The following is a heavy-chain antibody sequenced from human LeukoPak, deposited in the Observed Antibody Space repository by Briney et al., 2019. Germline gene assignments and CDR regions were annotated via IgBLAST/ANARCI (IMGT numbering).Heavy chain of an antibody. CDR1: GGSIRDHY. CDR3: ARENYYDSSGYSEGMDV. D-gene: IGHD3-22*01. CDR2: MYVSGTT. J-gene: IGHJ6*02. Sequence: SETLSLTCTVCGGSIRDHYLSWIRQPAGKGLEWIGRMYVSGTTNYNPSLRSRVSMSMDTSKNQFSLRLRSVTAADTAIYYCARENYYDSSGYSEGMDVWGQGTTVTVS. V-gene: IGHV4-4*07.